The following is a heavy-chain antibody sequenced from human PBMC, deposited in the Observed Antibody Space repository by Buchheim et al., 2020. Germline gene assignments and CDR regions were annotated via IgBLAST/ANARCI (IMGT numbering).Heavy chain of an antibody. V-gene: IGHV3-23*01. CDR2: ISASGGST. D-gene: IGHD6-19*01. J-gene: IGHJ5*02. Sequence: EVQLLESGGGLVQPGGSLRLSCAASGFTFSTYSMTWVRQAPGKGLEWVSGISASGGSTYYADSVKGRFTISRDNSKNMMYLQMNRLRVDDTAVYHCATVGGGGWYLAWFDPWGQGTL. CDR1: GFTFSTYS. CDR3: ATVGGGGWYLAWFDP.